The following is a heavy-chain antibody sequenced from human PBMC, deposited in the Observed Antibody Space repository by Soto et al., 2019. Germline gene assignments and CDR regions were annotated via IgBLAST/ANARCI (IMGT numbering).Heavy chain of an antibody. D-gene: IGHD4-17*01. CDR2: IKQDGSEK. J-gene: IGHJ6*02. CDR3: ARVKVNLRWQYYYYGMDV. V-gene: IGHV3-7*01. CDR1: GFTFSSYR. Sequence: EVQLVESGGGLVQPGGSLRLSCAASGFTFSSYRMSWVRQAPGKGLEWVANIKQDGSEKYYVDSVKGRFTISRDNAKNSLYLQMNSLRAEDTAVYYCARVKVNLRWQYYYYGMDVWGQGTTVTVSS.